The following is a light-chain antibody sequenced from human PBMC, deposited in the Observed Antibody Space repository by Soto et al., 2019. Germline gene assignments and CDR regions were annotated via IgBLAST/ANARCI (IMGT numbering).Light chain of an antibody. Sequence: EIVLTQSPATLSLSPGERATLSCRASQSVSSYLAWYQQKPGQAPRLLIYDASNRATGIPARFSGSGSGTEFTLTISSLEHEDFAVYYCQQYGSSPPYTFGQGTKLEIK. CDR1: QSVSSY. CDR3: QQYGSSPPYT. CDR2: DAS. V-gene: IGKV3-11*01. J-gene: IGKJ2*01.